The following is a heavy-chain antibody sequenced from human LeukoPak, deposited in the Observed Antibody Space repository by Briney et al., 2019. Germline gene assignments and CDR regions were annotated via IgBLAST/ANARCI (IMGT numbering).Heavy chain of an antibody. CDR1: GFTFSSYG. J-gene: IGHJ6*02. CDR3: AKDIIRSSSWLIDYYYYYGMDV. CDR2: ISYDGSNK. D-gene: IGHD6-13*01. V-gene: IGHV3-30*18. Sequence: GGSLRLSCAASGFTFSSYGMHWVRQAPGKGLEWVAVISYDGSNKYYADSVKGRFTISRDNSKNTLYLQMNSLRAEDTAVYYCAKDIIRSSSWLIDYYYYYGMDVWGQGTTVTVSS.